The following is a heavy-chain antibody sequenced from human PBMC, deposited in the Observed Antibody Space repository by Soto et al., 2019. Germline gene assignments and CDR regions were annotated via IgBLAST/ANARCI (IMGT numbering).Heavy chain of an antibody. D-gene: IGHD6-13*01. CDR3: ARHGPIAAAGTVFDY. CDR2: IYYSGST. CDR1: GGSLSSYY. V-gene: IGHV4-59*08. J-gene: IGHJ4*02. Sequence: SEALSLPCTVSGGSLSSYYWSWIRQPPGKGLEWIGYIYYSGSTNYNPSLKSRVTISVDTSKNQFSLKLSSVTAADTAVYYCARHGPIAAAGTVFDYWGQGTLVTVSS.